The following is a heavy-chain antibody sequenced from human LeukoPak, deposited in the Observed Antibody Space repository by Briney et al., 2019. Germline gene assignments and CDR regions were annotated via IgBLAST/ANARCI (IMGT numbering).Heavy chain of an antibody. CDR3: TREYGFMTTVFHAFDI. J-gene: IGHJ3*02. V-gene: IGHV4-39*07. Sequence: SETLYLTCTVSGGSITSSSYYWGWIRQPPGKGLEWIGSVYYSGNTYYNSSLKSRVTISVDTSKNQFSLKLSSVTAADTAVYYCTREYGFMTTVFHAFDIWGQGTMVTVSS. D-gene: IGHD4-17*01. CDR2: VYYSGNT. CDR1: GGSITSSSYY.